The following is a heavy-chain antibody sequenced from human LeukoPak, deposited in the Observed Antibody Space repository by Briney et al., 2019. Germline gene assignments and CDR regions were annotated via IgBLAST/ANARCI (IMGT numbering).Heavy chain of an antibody. J-gene: IGHJ6*03. D-gene: IGHD3-22*01. CDR1: GGSISSGSYY. CDR3: ATAKPDDSSGYPGGGYYYYMDV. V-gene: IGHV4-61*02. Sequence: PSETLSLTCTVSGGSISSGSYYWSWIRQPAGKGLEWIGRIYTSGSTNYNPSLKSRVTISVDTSKNQFSLKLSSVTAADTAVYYCATAKPDDSSGYPGGGYYYYMDVWGKGTTVTVSS. CDR2: IYTSGST.